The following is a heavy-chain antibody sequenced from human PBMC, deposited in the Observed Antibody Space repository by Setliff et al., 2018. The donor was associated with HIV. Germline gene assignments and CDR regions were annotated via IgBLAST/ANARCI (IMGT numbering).Heavy chain of an antibody. Sequence: PSETLSLTCGIYGGSLSGYYWSWVRQTPGKGLEWIGQIKPSGGVDYNPSLKSQITISGYTSKNQFSLKMASLVAADTAVYYCARPSAGGGYNYWYFDLWG. J-gene: IGHJ2*01. D-gene: IGHD5-12*01. CDR2: IKPSGGV. CDR3: ARPSAGGGYNYWYFDL. V-gene: IGHV4-34*01. CDR1: GGSLSGYY.